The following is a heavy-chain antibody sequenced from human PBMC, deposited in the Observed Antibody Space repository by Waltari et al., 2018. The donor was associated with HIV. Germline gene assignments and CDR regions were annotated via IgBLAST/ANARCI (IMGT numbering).Heavy chain of an antibody. CDR1: GYTFTGYY. CDR3: ARGERYYYDSSGYYYPGAFDI. V-gene: IGHV1-2*02. CDR2: INPNSGGT. Sequence: QVQLVQSGAEVKKPGASVKVSCKASGYTFTGYYMHWVRQAPGQGLEWMGWINPNSGGTNYAQKFQGRVTMTRDTSISTAYMELSRLRSDDTAVYYCARGERYYYDSSGYYYPGAFDIWGQGTMVTVSS. D-gene: IGHD3-22*01. J-gene: IGHJ3*02.